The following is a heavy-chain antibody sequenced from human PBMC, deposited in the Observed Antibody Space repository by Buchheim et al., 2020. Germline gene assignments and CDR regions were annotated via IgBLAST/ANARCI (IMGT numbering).Heavy chain of an antibody. CDR2: ISYDGSNK. J-gene: IGHJ4*02. D-gene: IGHD2-8*01. V-gene: IGHV3-30*18. CDR3: AKQEREWCMLF. Sequence: QVQLVESGGGVVQPGRSLRLSCAASGFTFSSYGMHWVRQAPGKGLEWVAVISYDGSNKSYADSVKGRFTISRDNSKNTLYLQMNSLRAEDTAVYYCAKQEREWCMLFWGQGTL. CDR1: GFTFSSYG.